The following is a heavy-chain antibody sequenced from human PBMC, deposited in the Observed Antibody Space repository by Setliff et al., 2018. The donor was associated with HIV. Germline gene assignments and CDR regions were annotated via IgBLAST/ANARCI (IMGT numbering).Heavy chain of an antibody. CDR2: INQDGSEQ. CDR3: ARSGDGDYYYYMDV. CDR1: GVTFSSSW. V-gene: IGHV3-7*01. Sequence: GGSLRLSCADSGVTFSSSWMTWVRQAPGKGLEWVANINQDGSEQNFVGSVTGRFTISRDNAKNSLYLQMNSLRAEDTAVYYCARSGDGDYYYYMDVWGKGTTVTVSS. D-gene: IGHD7-27*01. J-gene: IGHJ6*03.